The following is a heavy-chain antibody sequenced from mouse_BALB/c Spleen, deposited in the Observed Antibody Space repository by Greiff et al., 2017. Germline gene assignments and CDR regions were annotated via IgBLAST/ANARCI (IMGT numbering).Heavy chain of an antibody. CDR3: ARGGGNYFDY. CDR2: ISSGGST. V-gene: IGHV5-6-5*01. D-gene: IGHD1-1*02. CDR1: GFTFSSYA. J-gene: IGHJ2*01. Sequence: EVMLVESGGGLVKPGGSLKLSCAASGFTFSSYAMSWVRQTPEKRLEWVASISSGGSTYYPASVKGRFTISRDNARNILYLQMSSLRSEDTAMYYCARGGGNYFDYWGQGTTLTVSS.